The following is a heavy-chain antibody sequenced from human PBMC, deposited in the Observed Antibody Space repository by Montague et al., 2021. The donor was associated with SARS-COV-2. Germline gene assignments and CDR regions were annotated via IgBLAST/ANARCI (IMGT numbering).Heavy chain of an antibody. CDR3: ARDKGAATPFDP. CDR1: GFTFSNHW. D-gene: IGHD4/OR15-4a*01. J-gene: IGHJ5*02. Sequence: SLRLSCAASGFTFSNHWMHWVRQPPGKGLVWVSRITTDATNTAYADSVKGRFTVSRDNAKNTLYLQKNSLRVEDTAVYYCARDKGAATPFDPWGQGTLVTVSS. V-gene: IGHV3-74*03. CDR2: ITTDATNT.